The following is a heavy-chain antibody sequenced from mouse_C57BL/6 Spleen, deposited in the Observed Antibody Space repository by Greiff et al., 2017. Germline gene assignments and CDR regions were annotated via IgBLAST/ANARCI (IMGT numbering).Heavy chain of an antibody. Sequence: SGTVLARPGASVKMSCKTSGYTFTSYWMHWVKQRPGQGLEWIGAIYPGNSDTSYNQKFKGKAKLTAVTSASTAYMELSSLTSEDSAVYYCTGHYYGSSQFAYWGQGTLVTVSA. V-gene: IGHV1-5*01. CDR3: TGHYYGSSQFAY. CDR1: GYTFTSYW. J-gene: IGHJ3*01. D-gene: IGHD1-1*01. CDR2: IYPGNSDT.